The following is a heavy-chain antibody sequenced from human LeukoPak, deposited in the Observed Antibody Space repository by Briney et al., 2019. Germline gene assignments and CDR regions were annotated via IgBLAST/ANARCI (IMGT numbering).Heavy chain of an antibody. Sequence: APVKVSCKASGYTFTSYDINWVRQATGQGLEWMGWMNPNSGNTGYAQKFQGRVTMTRNTSISTAYMELSSLRSEDTAVYYCARTPGITMVRGVIHLDYWGQGTLVTVSS. CDR2: MNPNSGNT. J-gene: IGHJ4*02. V-gene: IGHV1-8*01. D-gene: IGHD3-10*01. CDR3: ARTPGITMVRGVIHLDY. CDR1: GYTFTSYD.